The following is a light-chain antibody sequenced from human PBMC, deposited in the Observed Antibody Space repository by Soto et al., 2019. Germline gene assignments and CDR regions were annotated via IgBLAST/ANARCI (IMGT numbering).Light chain of an antibody. J-gene: IGKJ5*01. CDR1: QTISSH. CDR3: QQSYTTPIT. Sequence: DIQVTQSPSSLSASVGDRVIITCRASQTISSHLNWYQQKPGKAPNLLVYAASSLQSGVPSRFTGSGSGTDFTLTISSLQPEEFATYFCQQSYTTPITVGQGTRLEI. V-gene: IGKV1-39*01. CDR2: AAS.